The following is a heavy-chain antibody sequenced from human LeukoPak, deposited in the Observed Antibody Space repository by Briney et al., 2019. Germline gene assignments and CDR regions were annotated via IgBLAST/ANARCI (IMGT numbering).Heavy chain of an antibody. Sequence: PGGSLRLSCAASGFTFSSYAMSWVRQAPGKGLEWVSTISDSGGTTYYADSVKGRFTISRDSSKNTLYLQMNRLRAEDTAVYYCAKDFNWNYYLDYWGQGTLVTVSS. CDR1: GFTFSSYA. V-gene: IGHV3-23*01. D-gene: IGHD1-7*01. CDR3: AKDFNWNYYLDY. J-gene: IGHJ4*02. CDR2: ISDSGGTT.